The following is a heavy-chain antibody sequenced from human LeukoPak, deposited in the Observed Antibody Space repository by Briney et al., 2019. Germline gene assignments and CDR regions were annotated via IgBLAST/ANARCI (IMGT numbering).Heavy chain of an antibody. Sequence: TSETLSLTCAVYGGSFSGYYWSWIRQPPGKGLEWIGEINHSGSTNYNPSLKSRVTISVDTSKNRFSLNLSSVTAADTAVYYCAMAAGTAFDYWGQGTLVTVSS. CDR2: INHSGST. V-gene: IGHV4-34*01. D-gene: IGHD2-8*01. J-gene: IGHJ4*02. CDR3: AMAAGTAFDY. CDR1: GGSFSGYY.